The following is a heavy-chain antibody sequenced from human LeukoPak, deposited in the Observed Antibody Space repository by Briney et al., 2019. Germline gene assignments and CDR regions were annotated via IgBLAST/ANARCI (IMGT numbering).Heavy chain of an antibody. CDR1: GGSFSGYY. D-gene: IGHD1-26*01. Sequence: ETLSLTCAVYGGSFSGYYWSWIRQPPGKGLEWVSAISGSCGSTYYADSVKGRFTISRDNSKNTLYLQMNSLRAEDTAVYYCAKNGRIVGATTDFDYWGQGTLVTVSS. J-gene: IGHJ4*02. CDR3: AKNGRIVGATTDFDY. V-gene: IGHV3-23*01. CDR2: ISGSCGST.